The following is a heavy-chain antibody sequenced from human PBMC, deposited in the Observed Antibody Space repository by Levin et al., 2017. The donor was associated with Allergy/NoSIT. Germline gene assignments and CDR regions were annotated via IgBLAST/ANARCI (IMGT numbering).Heavy chain of an antibody. J-gene: IGHJ3*02. CDR2: INHSGST. CDR3: ARGDYVWGSYRDTRDDAFDI. V-gene: IGHV4-34*01. Sequence: SETLSLTCAVYGGSFSGYYWSWIRQPPGKGLEWIGEINHSGSTNYNPSLKSRVTISVDTSKNQFSLKLSSVTAADTAVYYCARGDYVWGSYRDTRDDAFDIWGQGTMVTVSS. CDR1: GGSFSGYY. D-gene: IGHD3-16*02.